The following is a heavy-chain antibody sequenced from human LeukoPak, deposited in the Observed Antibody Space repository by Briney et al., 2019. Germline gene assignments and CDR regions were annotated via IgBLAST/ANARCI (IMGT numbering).Heavy chain of an antibody. CDR1: GFTFSSYA. J-gene: IGHJ4*02. V-gene: IGHV3-23*01. D-gene: IGHD6-19*01. CDR3: AKDDTLYSSGPFYY. CDR2: ISGSSGST. Sequence: GGSLRLSCAASGFTFSSYAMSWVRQAPGKGLEWVSAISGSSGSTYYADSVKGRFTISRDNSKNTLYLQMNSLRAEDTAVYYCAKDDTLYSSGPFYYWGQGTLVTVSS.